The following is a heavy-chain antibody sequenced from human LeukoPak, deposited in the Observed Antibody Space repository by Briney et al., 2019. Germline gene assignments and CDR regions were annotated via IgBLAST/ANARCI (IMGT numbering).Heavy chain of an antibody. V-gene: IGHV3-30*18. CDR1: GFTFSIYG. J-gene: IGHJ6*04. CDR2: ISYDGSNK. CDR3: AKEGGVVPAAMPGFDYYYGMDV. D-gene: IGHD2-2*01. Sequence: GGSLRLSRAASGFTFSIYGMHWVRQGPGEGLEWVAVISYDGSNKYYADSVKGRFTISRDNSKNTLYLQMNSLRAEDTAVYYCAKEGGVVPAAMPGFDYYYGMDVWGKGTTVTVSS.